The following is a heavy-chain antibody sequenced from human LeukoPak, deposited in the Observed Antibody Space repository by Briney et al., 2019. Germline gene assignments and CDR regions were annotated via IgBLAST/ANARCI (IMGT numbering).Heavy chain of an antibody. V-gene: IGHV4-34*01. CDR2: INHSGST. D-gene: IGHD7-27*01. Sequence: SETLSLTCTVSGGSISSQYWSWMRQPPGRGLEWIGEINHSGSTNYNPSLKSRVTISVDTSKNQFSLKLSSVTAADTAVYYCARRRNWGPYYYCYMDVWGKGTTVTVSS. CDR1: GGSISSQY. J-gene: IGHJ6*03. CDR3: ARRRNWGPYYYCYMDV.